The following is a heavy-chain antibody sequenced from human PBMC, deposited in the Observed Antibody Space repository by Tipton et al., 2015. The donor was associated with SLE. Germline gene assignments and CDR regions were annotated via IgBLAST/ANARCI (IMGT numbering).Heavy chain of an antibody. CDR2: ISYDGSNK. V-gene: IGHV3-30*03. Sequence: SLRLSCAASGFTFSSYGMHWVRQAPGKGLEWVAVISYDGSNKYYADSVKGRFTISRDNSKNTLYLQMNSLRAEDTAVYYCVRGYYDFWSGWGLYDMDVWGQGTTVTVSS. J-gene: IGHJ6*02. D-gene: IGHD3-3*01. CDR3: VRGYYDFWSGWGLYDMDV. CDR1: GFTFSSYG.